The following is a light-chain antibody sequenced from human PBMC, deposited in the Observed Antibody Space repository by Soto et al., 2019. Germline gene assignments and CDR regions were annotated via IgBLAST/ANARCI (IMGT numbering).Light chain of an antibody. V-gene: IGKV3-20*01. Sequence: EIVLTQSPGTLSLSAGERATHSCRASQTITRSFLAWYQQKRGQAPRLVIYGASSRAAGIPERFSGSASGTDFTLTISRLEPEDFAVYYCHQYGGSPWTFGQGTKVDIK. J-gene: IGKJ1*01. CDR3: HQYGGSPWT. CDR2: GAS. CDR1: QTITRSF.